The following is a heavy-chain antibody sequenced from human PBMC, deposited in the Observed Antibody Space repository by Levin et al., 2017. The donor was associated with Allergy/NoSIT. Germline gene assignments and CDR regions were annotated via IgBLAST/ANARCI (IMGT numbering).Heavy chain of an antibody. D-gene: IGHD5-18*01. CDR1: GGSISSGGYS. J-gene: IGHJ4*02. CDR3: ARVAGYSYGYYFDY. V-gene: IGHV4-30-2*01. CDR2: IYLSGST. Sequence: SETLSLTCAVSGGSISSGGYSWSWIRQPPGKGLEWIGNIYLSGSTNDNPSLKSRVTMSVDRSTNQFSLKLCYVTAADTAVYYCARVAGYSYGYYFDYWGPGTLVTVSS.